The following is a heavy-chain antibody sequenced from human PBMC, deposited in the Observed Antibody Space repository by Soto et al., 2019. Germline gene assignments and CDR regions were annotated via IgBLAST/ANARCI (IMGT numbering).Heavy chain of an antibody. CDR2: IFSNDEK. Sequence: QVTLKESGPVLVKPTETLTLTCTVSGFSLTNTRMGVSWIRQPPGKALEWLAHIFSNDEKSYSTSLKSRLTTSQDTSNSQVVLTMTNMDPADTATNYCARMGDGWEHYYYYGMDVWGQGTTVTVSS. CDR3: ARMGDGWEHYYYYGMDV. D-gene: IGHD1-26*01. J-gene: IGHJ6*02. V-gene: IGHV2-26*01. CDR1: GFSLTNTRMG.